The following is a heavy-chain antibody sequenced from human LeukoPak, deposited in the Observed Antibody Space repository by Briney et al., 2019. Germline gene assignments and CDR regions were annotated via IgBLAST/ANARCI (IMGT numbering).Heavy chain of an antibody. CDR1: RYSFSKYW. CDR2: IYPGDSET. D-gene: IGHD2-2*01. V-gene: IGHV5-51*01. Sequence: GESLKISCKGSRYSFSKYWIGWVRQMPGKGLEWMGIIYPGDSETQYSPSFQGQVTISADKSISTAYLQWSSLKASDTAMYYCASGYCSSTSCYPYYFDYWGQGTLVTVSS. CDR3: ASGYCSSTSCYPYYFDY. J-gene: IGHJ4*02.